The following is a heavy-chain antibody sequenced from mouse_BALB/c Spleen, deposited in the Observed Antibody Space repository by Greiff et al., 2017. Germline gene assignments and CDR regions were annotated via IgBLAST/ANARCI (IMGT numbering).Heavy chain of an antibody. CDR3: ARDYYGSSAGYYAMDY. V-gene: IGHV5-6-5*01. CDR2: ISSGGST. Sequence: EVKLEESGGGLVKPGGSLKLSCAASGFTFSSYAMSWVRQTPEKRLEWVASISSGGSTYYPDSVKGRFTISRDNARNILYLQMSSLRSEDTAMYYCARDYYGSSAGYYAMDYWGQGTSVTVSS. D-gene: IGHD1-1*01. J-gene: IGHJ4*01. CDR1: GFTFSSYA.